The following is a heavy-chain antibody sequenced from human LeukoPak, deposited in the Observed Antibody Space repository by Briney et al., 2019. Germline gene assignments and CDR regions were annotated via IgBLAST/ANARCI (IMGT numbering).Heavy chain of an antibody. Sequence: GGSLRLSCAASGFTVSSNYMSWVRQAPGKGLEWVSVIYSGGSTYYADSVKGRFTISRDNSKNTLYLQMNSLRAEDTAVYYCARDLGYGDQNYYYYGMDVWGQGTTVTVSS. CDR2: IYSGGST. D-gene: IGHD4-17*01. CDR1: GFTVSSNY. CDR3: ARDLGYGDQNYYYYGMDV. J-gene: IGHJ6*02. V-gene: IGHV3-66*01.